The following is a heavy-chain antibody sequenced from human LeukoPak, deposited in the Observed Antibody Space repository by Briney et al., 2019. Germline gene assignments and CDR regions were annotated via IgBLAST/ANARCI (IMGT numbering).Heavy chain of an antibody. Sequence: PGGSLRLSCAASGFTVSSNYMSWVRQAPGKGLEWVSVIYSGGSTYYADSVKGRFTISRDNSKNTLYLQMNSLRAEDTAVYYCARDYYYDSSGYNWYFDLWGRGTLVTVSS. CDR3: ARDYYYDSSGYNWYFDL. D-gene: IGHD3-22*01. J-gene: IGHJ2*01. CDR2: IYSGGST. CDR1: GFTVSSNY. V-gene: IGHV3-53*01.